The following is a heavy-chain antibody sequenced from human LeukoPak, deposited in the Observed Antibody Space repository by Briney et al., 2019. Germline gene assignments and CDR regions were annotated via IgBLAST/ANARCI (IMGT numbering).Heavy chain of an antibody. V-gene: IGHV3-7*01. CDR1: GFTFSSRDW. J-gene: IGHJ4*02. CDR3: ARATPIAAAGSHYFDY. Sequence: GGSLRLSCVASGFTFSSRDWMTWVRQAPGKGLEWVANIKQDGSEKNYVDSVKGRFTISRDNAKNSVDLQMNSLRVEDTAVYYCARATPIAAAGSHYFDYWGQGTLVTVSS. CDR2: IKQDGSEK. D-gene: IGHD6-13*01.